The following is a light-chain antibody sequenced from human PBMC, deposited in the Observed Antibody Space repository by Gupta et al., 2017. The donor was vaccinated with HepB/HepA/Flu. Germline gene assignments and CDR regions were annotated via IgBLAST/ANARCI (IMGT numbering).Light chain of an antibody. Sequence: QSALTQPASVSGSPGQAISISCTRTSRDVGGYDYVSWYQQHPGKAPKLIIYDVNNRPSGVSNRFSGSKSGNTASLTISGLQAEDEADLYCSSYTIGRTVFGTGTKVTVL. CDR1: SRDVGGYDY. V-gene: IGLV2-14*01. CDR3: SSYTIGRTV. CDR2: DVN. J-gene: IGLJ1*01.